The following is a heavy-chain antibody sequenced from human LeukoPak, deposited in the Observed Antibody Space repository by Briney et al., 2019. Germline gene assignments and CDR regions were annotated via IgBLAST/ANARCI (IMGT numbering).Heavy chain of an antibody. D-gene: IGHD3-22*01. Sequence: AVKVSCKASGGTFSSYAISWGRQAPGQGLEWMGGIIPIFGTANYAQKFQSRVTITADESTSTAYMELSSLRSEDTAVYYCAGVGYYYGSSIDYWGQGTLVSVSS. CDR2: IIPIFGTA. V-gene: IGHV1-69*13. CDR1: GGTFSSYA. CDR3: AGVGYYYGSSIDY. J-gene: IGHJ4*02.